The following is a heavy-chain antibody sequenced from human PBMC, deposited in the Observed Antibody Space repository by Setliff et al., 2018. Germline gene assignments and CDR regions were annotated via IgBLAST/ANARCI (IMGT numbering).Heavy chain of an antibody. CDR3: ARGSSDGYNSFDY. J-gene: IGHJ4*02. Sequence: GGSLRLSCAASGFTFSSYSMNWVRQAPGKGLEWVSSISSSSSYIYYADSVKGRFTISRDNAKNSLYLQMNSLRAEDTAVYYCARGSSDGYNSFDYWGQGTLVTVSS. D-gene: IGHD5-12*01. CDR2: ISSSSSYI. V-gene: IGHV3-21*01. CDR1: GFTFSSYS.